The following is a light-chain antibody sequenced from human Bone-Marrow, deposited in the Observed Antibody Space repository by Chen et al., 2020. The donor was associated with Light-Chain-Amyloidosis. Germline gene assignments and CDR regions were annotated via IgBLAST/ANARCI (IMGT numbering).Light chain of an antibody. CDR1: SSDVGGYNY. CDR2: DVS. V-gene: IGLV2-11*01. Sequence: SALNQPPSAAGPPGPSATISCAGTSSDVGGYNYVSWYQQPPGKAPKLMIYDVSKRPSGVPDRFSGSKSGNTASLTISGLQAEDEADYYCCSYAGSYTFVFGTGTKVTVL. CDR3: CSYAGSYTFV. J-gene: IGLJ1*01.